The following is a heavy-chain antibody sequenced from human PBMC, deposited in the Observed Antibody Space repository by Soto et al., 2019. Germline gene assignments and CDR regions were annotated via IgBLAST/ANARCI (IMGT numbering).Heavy chain of an antibody. CDR1: GFTFTNSA. D-gene: IGHD1-7*01. CDR3: AAVQGGGTTFHF. CDR2: IVVGSGRT. V-gene: IGHV1-58*02. J-gene: IGHJ4*02. Sequence: SVKVSCKASGFTFTNSAIQWVRQARGQRLGWIGWIVVGSGRTDYAQKFQERLTITRDMSTTTAYMELSSLRLEDTAVYYCAAVQGGGTTFHFWGQGTLVTVSS.